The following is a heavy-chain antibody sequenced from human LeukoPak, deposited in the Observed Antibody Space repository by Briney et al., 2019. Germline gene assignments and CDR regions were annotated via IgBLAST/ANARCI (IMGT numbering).Heavy chain of an antibody. V-gene: IGHV4-34*01. CDR3: ARCIMITFGGVIVAPGWFDP. CDR1: GGSFSGYY. CDR2: INHSGST. Sequence: PSETLSLTCAVYGGSFSGYYWSWIRQPPGKGLEWIGEINHSGSTNYNPSLKSRVTISVDTSKNQFSLKLSSVTAADTAVYYCARCIMITFGGVIVAPGWFDPWGQGTLVTVSS. D-gene: IGHD3-16*02. J-gene: IGHJ5*02.